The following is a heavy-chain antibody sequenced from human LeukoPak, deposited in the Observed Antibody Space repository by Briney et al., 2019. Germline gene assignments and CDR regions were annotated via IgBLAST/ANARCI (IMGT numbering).Heavy chain of an antibody. CDR1: GFTFDDYA. CDR2: INWNSGSI. Sequence: GGSLRLSCAASGFTFDDYAMHWVRQAPGKGLEWVSGINWNSGSIDYAGSVKGRFTISRDNAMNSLYLQMNSLRAEDTAVYYCARDLNWETYWGQGTLVSVSS. J-gene: IGHJ4*02. D-gene: IGHD7-27*01. CDR3: ARDLNWETY. V-gene: IGHV3-9*01.